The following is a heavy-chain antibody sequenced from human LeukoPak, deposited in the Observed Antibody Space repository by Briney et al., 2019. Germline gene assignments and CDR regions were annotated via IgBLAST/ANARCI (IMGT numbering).Heavy chain of an antibody. CDR1: GFTFSSYG. CDR2: ISHDGNNK. V-gene: IGHV3-30*18. D-gene: IGHD5-24*01. Sequence: GRSLRLSCAASGFTFSSYGMHWVRQAPGKGLEWVTVISHDGNNKNYADSVKGRFTISRDNSKNTLYLQMNSLRADDTAVYYCAKDSHMALDYWGQGALVTVSS. J-gene: IGHJ4*02. CDR3: AKDSHMALDY.